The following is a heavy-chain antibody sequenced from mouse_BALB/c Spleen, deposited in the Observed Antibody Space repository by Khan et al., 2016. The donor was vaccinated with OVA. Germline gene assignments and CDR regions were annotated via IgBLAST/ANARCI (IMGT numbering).Heavy chain of an antibody. CDR1: RFTISSYV. J-gene: IGHJ2*01. CDR2: IDSNGGST. V-gene: IGHV5-6-3*01. Sequence: VQLKESGGGIVQPGGSLKRSCAASRFTISSYVMSSVRQTPYKRLELVATIDSNGGSTEYPNSVTRRFTLSGDNAQKYMYLQMRNLTSEDRAIYYGARSAIWGQGTTLTVSS. CDR3: ARSAI. D-gene: IGHD2-12*01.